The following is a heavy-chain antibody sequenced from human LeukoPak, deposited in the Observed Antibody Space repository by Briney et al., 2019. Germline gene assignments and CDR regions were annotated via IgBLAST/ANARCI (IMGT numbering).Heavy chain of an antibody. D-gene: IGHD1-26*01. J-gene: IGHJ4*02. CDR3: TRTYSGTYYDY. CDR2: VRSKANSYAT. CDR1: GFTFSGSA. Sequence: GGSLRLSCAASGFTFSGSAMHWVRQASGKGLEWVGRVRSKANSYATACAASVKGRLTISRDDSKNTAYLQMNSLKTEDTAVYYCTRTYSGTYYDYWGQGTLVTVSS. V-gene: IGHV3-73*01.